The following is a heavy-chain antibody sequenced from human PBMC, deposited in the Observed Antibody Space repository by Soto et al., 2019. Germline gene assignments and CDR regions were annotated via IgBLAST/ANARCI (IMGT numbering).Heavy chain of an antibody. CDR1: GYTFTSYY. Sequence: QVQLVQSGAEVKKPGASVKASCTASGYTFTSYYIHWVRQAPGQGLEWMGIFNPTGDTASYAQKLQGRVTMTRDTSTGTAYMELGSLRSEDTAVYYCARGGRIVDTGIGYYYYHAMDVWGQGTTVTVS. CDR2: FNPTGDTA. J-gene: IGHJ6*02. V-gene: IGHV1-46*01. CDR3: ARGGRIVDTGIGYYYYHAMDV. D-gene: IGHD5-18*01.